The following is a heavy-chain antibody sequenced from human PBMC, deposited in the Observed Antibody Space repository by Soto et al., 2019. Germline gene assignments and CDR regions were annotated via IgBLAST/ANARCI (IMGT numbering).Heavy chain of an antibody. CDR1: GFTFSGYA. CDR3: GKDDLWTSFDI. V-gene: IGHV3-23*01. CDR2: ISGSGGST. J-gene: IGHJ4*02. D-gene: IGHD3-10*01. Sequence: ARPLRLSCAASGFTFSGYAMSWVRQAPGKGLEWVSAISGSGGSTYYADSVKGRFTISRDNSKNTVYLQMSSLRAEDTAVYYCGKDDLWTSFDIWGRGILVTVSS.